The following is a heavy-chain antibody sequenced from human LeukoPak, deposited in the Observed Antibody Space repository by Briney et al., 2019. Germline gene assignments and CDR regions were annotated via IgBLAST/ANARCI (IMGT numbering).Heavy chain of an antibody. CDR2: ISGSGGST. Sequence: GGSLRLSCAASGFTFGSYAMSWVRQAPGKGLEWVSAISGSGGSTYYADSVKGRFTISRDNSKNTLYLQMNSLRAEDPAVYYCAKGDTMVRGAYAMDYWGQGNLVTVSS. CDR1: GFTFGSYA. CDR3: AKGDTMVRGAYAMDY. V-gene: IGHV3-23*01. J-gene: IGHJ4*02. D-gene: IGHD3-10*01.